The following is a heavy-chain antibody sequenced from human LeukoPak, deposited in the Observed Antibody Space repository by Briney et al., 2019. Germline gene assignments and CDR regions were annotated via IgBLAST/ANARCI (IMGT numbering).Heavy chain of an antibody. CDR2: INPSGGST. J-gene: IGHJ6*03. V-gene: IGHV1-46*01. D-gene: IGHD3-3*01. CDR1: GYTFTSYY. CDR3: ARDPVLRFLEWGDYYYYYYMDV. Sequence: ASVTVSCKASGYTFTSYYMHWVRQAPGQGLEWMGIINPSGGSTSYAQKFQGRVTMTRDMSTSTVYMELSSLRSEDTAVYYCARDPVLRFLEWGDYYYYYYMDVWGKGTTVTVSS.